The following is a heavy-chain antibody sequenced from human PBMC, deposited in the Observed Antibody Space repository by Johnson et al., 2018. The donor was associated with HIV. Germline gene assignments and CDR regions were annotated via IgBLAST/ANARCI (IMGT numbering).Heavy chain of an antibody. CDR1: GFTFSSYA. CDR3: AKDKGSSSWFDAFDI. D-gene: IGHD6-13*01. J-gene: IGHJ3*02. CDR2: ISYDGSNK. Sequence: QVQLVESGGGVVQPGRSLRLSCAASGFTFSSYAMHWVRQAPGKGLEWVAVISYDGSNKYYADPVKGRFTVSRDNSKNTLYLQMNSLRAEDTAVYYCAKDKGSSSWFDAFDIWGQGTMVTFSS. V-gene: IGHV3-30*04.